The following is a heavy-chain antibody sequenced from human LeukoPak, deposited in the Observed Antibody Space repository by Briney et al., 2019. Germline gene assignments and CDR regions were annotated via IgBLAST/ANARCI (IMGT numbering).Heavy chain of an antibody. Sequence: GGSLRLSCAASGLTFSSYSMNWVRQAPGKGLEWVSSISSSSSYIYYADSVKGRFTISRDNAKNSLYLQMNSLRAEDTAVYYCARGSNPEDYMDVWGKGTTVTVSS. CDR1: GLTFSSYS. V-gene: IGHV3-21*01. J-gene: IGHJ6*03. CDR3: ARGSNPEDYMDV. CDR2: ISSSSSYI.